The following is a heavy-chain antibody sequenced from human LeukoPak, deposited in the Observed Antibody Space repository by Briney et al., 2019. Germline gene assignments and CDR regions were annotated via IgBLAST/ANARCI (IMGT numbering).Heavy chain of an antibody. J-gene: IGHJ4*02. D-gene: IGHD3-22*01. V-gene: IGHV1-18*01. CDR1: GYTFTSYG. Sequence: ASVKVSCKASGYTFTSYGISWVRQAPGQGLEWMGWISAYNGNTNYAQKLQGRVTMTTDTSTSTAYMELRSLRSDDTAVYYCARGSRLPPYYYDSSGYYLVYWGQGTLVTVSS. CDR3: ARGSRLPPYYYDSSGYYLVY. CDR2: ISAYNGNT.